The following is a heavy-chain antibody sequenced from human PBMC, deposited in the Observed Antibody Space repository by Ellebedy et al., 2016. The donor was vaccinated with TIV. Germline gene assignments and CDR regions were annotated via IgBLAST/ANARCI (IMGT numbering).Heavy chain of an antibody. Sequence: SVKVSCXASGGTFSSYTISWVRQAPGQGLEWMGGIIPIPDTANYAQKFQGRVTITADESTSTAYMELSSLRSEDTAVYYCAREAGNYAHFDYWGQGALVIVSS. V-gene: IGHV1-69*13. CDR2: IIPIPDTA. CDR3: AREAGNYAHFDY. D-gene: IGHD1-7*01. J-gene: IGHJ4*02. CDR1: GGTFSSYT.